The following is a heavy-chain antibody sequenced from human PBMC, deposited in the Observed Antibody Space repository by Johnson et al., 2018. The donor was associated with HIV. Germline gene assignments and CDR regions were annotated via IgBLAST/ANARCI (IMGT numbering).Heavy chain of an antibody. D-gene: IGHD3-22*01. V-gene: IGHV3-11*04. CDR3: ARDSYDISGQQHDAFDI. Sequence: QVQLVESGGGLVKPGGSLRISCAASGFTFNDYYMSWIRQAPGKGLEWVSYISNSGSSVYYADSVKGRFTISRDNAKNSLYLQMNSLRAEDTAVYYCARDSYDISGQQHDAFDIWGQGTMVTVSS. CDR1: GFTFNDYY. CDR2: ISNSGSSV. J-gene: IGHJ3*02.